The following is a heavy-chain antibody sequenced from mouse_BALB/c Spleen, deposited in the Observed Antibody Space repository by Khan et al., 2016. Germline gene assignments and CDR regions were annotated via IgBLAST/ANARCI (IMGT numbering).Heavy chain of an antibody. Sequence: VQLQQSGPELVKPGASVKISCKAPGYSFTDYNMYWVRQSHGKSLEYITYIDPYTGASYYNQKFNDKATLTVDKSSSTAFMHLNSLTSEDSAVYYCARDYLGSNYVPLFAYWGQGTLVTVSA. CDR1: GYSFTDYN. CDR3: ARDYLGSNYVPLFAY. CDR2: IDPYTGAS. J-gene: IGHJ3*01. D-gene: IGHD1-1*01. V-gene: IGHV1S135*01.